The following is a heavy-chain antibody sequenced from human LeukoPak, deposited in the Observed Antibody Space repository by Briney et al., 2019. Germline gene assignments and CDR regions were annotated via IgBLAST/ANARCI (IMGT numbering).Heavy chain of an antibody. CDR2: ISGSGGST. D-gene: IGHD2-2*01. V-gene: IGHV3-23*01. CDR1: GFTFSSYA. Sequence: GGSLRLSCAASGFTFSSYAMSWVRQAPGKGLEWVSAISGSGGSTYYADSVKGRFTISRDNSKKTLYLQMNSLRAEDTAVYYCAKTGEGHVVPAAFFDYWGQGTLVTVSS. CDR3: AKTGEGHVVPAAFFDY. J-gene: IGHJ4*02.